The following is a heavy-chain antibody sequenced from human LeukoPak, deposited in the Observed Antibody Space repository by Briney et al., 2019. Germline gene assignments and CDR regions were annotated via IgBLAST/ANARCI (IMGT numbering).Heavy chain of an antibody. Sequence: SETLSLTCAVSGYSISSGYYWGWIRQPPGKGLEWIGSIHHSGSTYYNPSLKSRVTISVDTSKNQFSLKLSSVTAADAAVYYCARRRGYSYPTYFDYWGQGTLVTVSS. CDR1: GYSISSGYY. CDR3: ARRRGYSYPTYFDY. D-gene: IGHD5-18*01. CDR2: IHHSGST. V-gene: IGHV4-38-2*01. J-gene: IGHJ4*02.